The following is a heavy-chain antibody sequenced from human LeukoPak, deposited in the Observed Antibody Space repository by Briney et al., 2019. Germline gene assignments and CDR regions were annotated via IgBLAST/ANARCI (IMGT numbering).Heavy chain of an antibody. D-gene: IGHD3-22*01. CDR2: INRDGSST. J-gene: IGHJ4*02. Sequence: GGSLRLSCAASGFTFSSYWMHWVRQASGKGLVWVSRINRDGSSTSSAASLKRRFTISRDNDKNTLYLQMNSLRAEDTAVYYCAREDHYDRSGQPFDYWGQGTLGTVSS. CDR3: AREDHYDRSGQPFDY. V-gene: IGHV3-74*01. CDR1: GFTFSSYW.